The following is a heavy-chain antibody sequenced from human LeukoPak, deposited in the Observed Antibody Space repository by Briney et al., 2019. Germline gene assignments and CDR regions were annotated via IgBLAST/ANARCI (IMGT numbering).Heavy chain of an antibody. CDR1: GGSISSSSYY. J-gene: IGHJ4*02. CDR3: ARRLMVRGVISY. V-gene: IGHV4-39*01. Sequence: KPSETLSLTCTVSGGSISSSSYYWGWIRQPPGKGLEWIGSIYYSGSTYYNPPLKSRVTISVYTSKNQFSMKLSSVTAADTAVYYCARRLMVRGVISYWGQGTLVTVSS. D-gene: IGHD3-10*01. CDR2: IYYSGST.